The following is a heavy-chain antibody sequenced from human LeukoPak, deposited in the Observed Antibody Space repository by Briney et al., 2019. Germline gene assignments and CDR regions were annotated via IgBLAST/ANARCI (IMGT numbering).Heavy chain of an antibody. CDR1: GGSISSYY. V-gene: IGHV4-4*07. D-gene: IGHD1-26*01. CDR2: IYTSGST. J-gene: IGHJ6*03. Sequence: SETLSLTCTVSGGSISSYYWSWIRQPAGKGLEWIGRIYTSGSTNYNPSLKSRVTMSVDTSKKQFSLKLSSVTAADAAVYYCARVRGSSGSYEYYHYMDVWGKGTTVTISS. CDR3: ARVRGSSGSYEYYHYMDV.